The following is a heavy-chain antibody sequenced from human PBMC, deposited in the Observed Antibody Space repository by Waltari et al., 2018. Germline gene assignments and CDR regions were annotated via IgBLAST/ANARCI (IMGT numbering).Heavy chain of an antibody. D-gene: IGHD6-13*01. CDR3: ASGHIAAAGTSG. Sequence: QVQLQESGPGLVKPSQTLSLTCTVSGGSISSGSYYWSWIRQPAGKGLEWIGRIYTSGSTNYNPSLKSRVTISVDTSKNQFSLKLSSVTAADTAVYYCASGHIAAAGTSGWGQGTLVTVSS. J-gene: IGHJ4*02. CDR2: IYTSGST. V-gene: IGHV4-61*02. CDR1: GGSISSGSYY.